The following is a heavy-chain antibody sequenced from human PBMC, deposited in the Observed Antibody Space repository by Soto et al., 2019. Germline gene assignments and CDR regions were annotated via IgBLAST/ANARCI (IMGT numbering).Heavy chain of an antibody. CDR1: GYTFSDYY. D-gene: IGHD1-1*01. Sequence: ASVKVSCKASGYTFSDYYIHWVRQALGQGLEWMGWINPNSGGTKYAPKFQGGVTMTRDTSITTAYMELSSLRVEDTAVYYCAISSGLKDQLVSPWLDPWGQGTLVTVSS. CDR2: INPNSGGT. V-gene: IGHV1-2*02. CDR3: AISSGLKDQLVSPWLDP. J-gene: IGHJ5*02.